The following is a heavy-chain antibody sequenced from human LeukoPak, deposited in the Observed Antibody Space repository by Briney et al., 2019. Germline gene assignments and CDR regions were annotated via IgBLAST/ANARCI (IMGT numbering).Heavy chain of an antibody. CDR2: VNHSGSI. CDR3: ARGVIRAMAVLGY. J-gene: IGHJ4*02. V-gene: IGHV4-34*01. CDR1: GGSFSGYY. D-gene: IGHD6-19*01. Sequence: SETLSLTCAVYGGSFSGYYWSWIRQPPGKGLEWIGEVNHSGSINYNPSLKSRVTISADKSKNQFSLKLRSVTAADTALYYCARGVIRAMAVLGYWGQGTLVTVSS.